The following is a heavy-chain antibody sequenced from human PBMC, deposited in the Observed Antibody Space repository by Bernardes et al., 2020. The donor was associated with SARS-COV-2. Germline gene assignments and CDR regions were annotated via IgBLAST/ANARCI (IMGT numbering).Heavy chain of an antibody. D-gene: IGHD3-16*01. V-gene: IGHV3-21*01. CDR2: ISSSSSYI. CDR1: GFTFSSYS. J-gene: IGHJ4*02. Sequence: GGSLRLSCAASGFTFSSYSMNWVRQAPGKGLEWVSSISSSSSYIYYADSVKGRFTISRDNAKNSLYLQMNSLRAEDTAVYYCARGIRSFGGPSDYWGQGTLVTVSS. CDR3: ARGIRSFGGPSDY.